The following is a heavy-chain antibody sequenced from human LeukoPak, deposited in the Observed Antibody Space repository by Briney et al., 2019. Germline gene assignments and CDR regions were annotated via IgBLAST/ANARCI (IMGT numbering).Heavy chain of an antibody. CDR1: GLTVADYG. CDR2: IDWSGEST. D-gene: IGHD6-13*01. CDR3: ARDLSASWYSLGF. J-gene: IGHJ4*02. V-gene: IGHV3-20*04. Sequence: GGSLRLSCAASGLTVADYGMSWVRQAPRKGLEWVSGIDWSGESTSYADSVKGRFTISRDNSENTLYLHMNNLRAEDTPLYYCARDLSASWYSLGFWGRGTLVTVSS.